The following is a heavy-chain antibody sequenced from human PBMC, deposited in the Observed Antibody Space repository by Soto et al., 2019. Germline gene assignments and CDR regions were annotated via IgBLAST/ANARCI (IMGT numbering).Heavy chain of an antibody. CDR3: AKGRAVAAFTRYYYAMDV. V-gene: IGHV3-23*01. Sequence: GGSLRLSCAGSGFTFSNYAMSWVRQAPGQGLEWVSTIDDSTYYADSVKGRCTISRDNSKNTLYLQMNSLRAEDTAVYYCAKGRAVAAFTRYYYAMDVWGRGTTVTVSS. D-gene: IGHD2-15*01. CDR1: GFTFSNYA. J-gene: IGHJ6*02. CDR2: IDDST.